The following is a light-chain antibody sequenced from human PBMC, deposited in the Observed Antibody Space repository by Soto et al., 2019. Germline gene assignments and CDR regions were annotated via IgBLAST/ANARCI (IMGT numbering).Light chain of an antibody. V-gene: IGKV3D-20*01. CDR3: QPCGASRR. Sequence: DMVLTRSPATLSXXXXXXXXXXXGPSQRVSGGFLAWYQQKPGLAPRLILYDTSFRATGIPDRFIGSRSGTDFTRPSCRLAPEDFPVYYYQPCGASRRVGEGTKVDIK. CDR1: QRVSGGF. J-gene: IGKJ1*01. CDR2: DTS.